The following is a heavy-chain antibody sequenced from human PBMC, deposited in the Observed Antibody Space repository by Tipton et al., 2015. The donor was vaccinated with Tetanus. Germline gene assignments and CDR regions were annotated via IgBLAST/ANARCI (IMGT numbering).Heavy chain of an antibody. Sequence: LSLTCSVSGGSISSYFWSWIRQSPGQGLEWIGLIYYSGSTSYNPSLKSRVTISVDTSKNQLSLKLTSVTAADTAVYYCASMTPVDWYFDLWGRGTLVTVSS. CDR3: ASMTPVDWYFDL. CDR1: GGSISSYF. CDR2: IYYSGST. D-gene: IGHD4-23*01. J-gene: IGHJ2*01. V-gene: IGHV4-59*01.